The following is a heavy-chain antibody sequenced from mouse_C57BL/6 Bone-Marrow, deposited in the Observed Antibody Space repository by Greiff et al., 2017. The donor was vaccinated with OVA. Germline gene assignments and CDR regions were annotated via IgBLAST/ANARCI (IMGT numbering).Heavy chain of an antibody. J-gene: IGHJ2*01. Sequence: QVKLQQPGAELVKPGASVQLSCKASGYTFTSYWMHWVKQRPGRGLEWVGRIGTNSGGTKYNEKFKSQATLPLDKPASSAYMQLSSLTSEDSAVYYCAREENYYGSSRYYFDYWGQGTTLTVSS. D-gene: IGHD1-1*01. CDR1: GYTFTSYW. CDR2: IGTNSGGT. V-gene: IGHV1-72*01. CDR3: AREENYYGSSRYYFDY.